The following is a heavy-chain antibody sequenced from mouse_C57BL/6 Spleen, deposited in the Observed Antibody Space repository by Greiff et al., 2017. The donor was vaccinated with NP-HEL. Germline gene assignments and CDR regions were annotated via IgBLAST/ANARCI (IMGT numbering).Heavy chain of an antibody. D-gene: IGHD2-4*01. V-gene: IGHV1-72*01. Sequence: QVQLQQPGAELVKPGASVKLSCKASGYTFTSYWMHWVKQRPGRGLEWIGRIDPNSGGTKYNEKFKSKATLTVDKPSSTAYMQLSSLTSEDSAVYYCARGQKMITTHYYAMDYWGQGTSVTVSS. CDR3: ARGQKMITTHYYAMDY. CDR2: IDPNSGGT. J-gene: IGHJ4*01. CDR1: GYTFTSYW.